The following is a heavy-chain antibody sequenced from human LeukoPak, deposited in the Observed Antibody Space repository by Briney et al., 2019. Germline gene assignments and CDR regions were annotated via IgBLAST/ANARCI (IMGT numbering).Heavy chain of an antibody. D-gene: IGHD2-15*01. CDR3: ARDHNGGGYCSGGSCYANYYYYYMDV. V-gene: IGHV1-69*13. CDR1: GGTFSSYA. CDR2: IIPIFGTA. Sequence: SVKVSCKASGGTFSSYAISWVRQAPGQGLEWMGGIIPIFGTANYAQKFQGRVTITADESTSTAYMELRSLRSDDTAVYYCARDHNGGGYCSGGSCYANYYYYYMDVWGKGTTVTVSS. J-gene: IGHJ6*03.